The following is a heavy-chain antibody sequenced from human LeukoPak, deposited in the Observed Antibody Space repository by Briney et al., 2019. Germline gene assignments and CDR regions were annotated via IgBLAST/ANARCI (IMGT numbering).Heavy chain of an antibody. CDR2: LYSGSDT. Sequence: GGSLTLSCAASGFSVSLNYMNWVRQAPGKGLERVSILYSGSDTYYADSVKGRFTISRDSSKNMLFLHMNSLRAEDTAVYYCARVGDHFHWYLDLWGRGTLVTVSS. D-gene: IGHD3-3*02. CDR3: ARVGDHFHWYLDL. J-gene: IGHJ2*01. V-gene: IGHV3-53*01. CDR1: GFSVSLNY.